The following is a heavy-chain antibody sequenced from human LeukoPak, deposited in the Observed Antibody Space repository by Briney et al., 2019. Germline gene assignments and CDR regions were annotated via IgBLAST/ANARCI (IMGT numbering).Heavy chain of an antibody. CDR2: IKSKTDGGTT. CDR1: GFTFSNAW. D-gene: IGHD3-3*01. CDR3: TTDSTYYDFWSGYSGSYYFDY. J-gene: IGHJ4*02. Sequence: PGGSLRLSCAASGFTFSNAWMSWVRQAPGKGLEWVGRIKSKTDGGTTDYAAPVKGRFTISRDDSKNTLYLQKNSLKTEDTAVYYCTTDSTYYDFWSGYSGSYYFDYWGQGTLVTVSS. V-gene: IGHV3-15*01.